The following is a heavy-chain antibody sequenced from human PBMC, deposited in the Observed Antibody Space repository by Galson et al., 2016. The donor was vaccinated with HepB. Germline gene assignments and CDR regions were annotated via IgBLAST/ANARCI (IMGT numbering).Heavy chain of an antibody. V-gene: IGHV3-48*03. Sequence: SLRLSCAASGITFNSFEMNWVRQAPGKGLEWVSYISSSGRAVYYTDSVKGRFTISRDSAKNSLYLQMNSLRAEDTAVYYCARNFSSGFDHWGQGTLVTVSS. CDR2: ISSSGRAV. CDR1: GITFNSFE. CDR3: ARNFSSGFDH. D-gene: IGHD2/OR15-2a*01. J-gene: IGHJ4*02.